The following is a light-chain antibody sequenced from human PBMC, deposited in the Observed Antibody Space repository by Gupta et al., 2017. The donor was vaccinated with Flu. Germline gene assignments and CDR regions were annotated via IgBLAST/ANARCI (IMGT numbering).Light chain of an antibody. CDR1: SGRISSNY. J-gene: IGLJ2*01. CDR2: EDN. CDR3: QSYDDTYHVV. V-gene: IGLV6-57*03. Sequence: NFILTQPHSVSESPGKTVTISCTRSSGRISSNYVQWYQQRPGSAPTAVIYEDNQRPAGVPDRFFGSIDSSSNSASLTITGRKTEDEADYYCQSYDDTYHVVFGGGTRLTVL.